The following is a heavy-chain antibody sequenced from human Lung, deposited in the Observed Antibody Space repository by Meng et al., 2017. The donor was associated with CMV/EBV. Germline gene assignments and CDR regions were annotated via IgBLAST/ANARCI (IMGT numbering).Heavy chain of an antibody. CDR1: GFAFRSYS. V-gene: IGHV3-21*01. D-gene: IGHD4-17*01. Sequence: GESLKISCAASGFAFRSYSMNWARQPPGKGLEWVASISSSVSDVYSADSVKGRFIISRDNGRDSLYLQMNSLRAEDTGVYYCARAGTTVTFFDHWGPGTPVTVSS. J-gene: IGHJ4*02. CDR2: ISSSVSDV. CDR3: ARAGTTVTFFDH.